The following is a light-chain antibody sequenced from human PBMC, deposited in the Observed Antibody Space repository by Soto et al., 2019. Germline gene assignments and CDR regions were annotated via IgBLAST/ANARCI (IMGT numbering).Light chain of an antibody. CDR2: EVT. J-gene: IGLJ3*02. V-gene: IGLV2-8*01. Sequence: QSALTQPPSASGSPGQSVTISCTGTSSDVGGYNYVSWYQQHPGRAPKLMIFEVTKRPSGVPDRFSGSKSGYTASLTVSGLQAEDEADYFCSSYAGNNNLVFGGGTKVTVL. CDR3: SSYAGNNNLV. CDR1: SSDVGGYNY.